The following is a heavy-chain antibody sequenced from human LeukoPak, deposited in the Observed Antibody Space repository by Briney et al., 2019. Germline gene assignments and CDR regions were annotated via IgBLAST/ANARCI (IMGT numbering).Heavy chain of an antibody. CDR1: GGSISSDY. J-gene: IGHJ4*02. CDR3: ARGLRSIAARRRVDY. Sequence: SETLSLTCTVSGGSISSDYWTWIRQPPGKGLEWIGEINHSGSTNYNPSLKSRVTISVDTSKNQFSLKLSSVTAADTAVYYCARGLRSIAARRRVDYWGQGTLVTVSS. V-gene: IGHV4-34*01. D-gene: IGHD6-6*01. CDR2: INHSGST.